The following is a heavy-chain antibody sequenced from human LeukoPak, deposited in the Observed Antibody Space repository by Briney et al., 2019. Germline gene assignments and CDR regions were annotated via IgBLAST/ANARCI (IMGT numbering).Heavy chain of an antibody. J-gene: IGHJ4*02. D-gene: IGHD1-7*01. CDR1: GFTFSSYW. Sequence: TGGSLRVSCAASGFTFSSYWMSWVRQAPGKGLEWVANIKEDGREKHYVDSVKGRFAISRDNANNSLYLQMNSLRAEDTAVYYCARNRYNWNSWGQGTLVTVSS. CDR3: ARNRYNWNS. V-gene: IGHV3-7*01. CDR2: IKEDGREK.